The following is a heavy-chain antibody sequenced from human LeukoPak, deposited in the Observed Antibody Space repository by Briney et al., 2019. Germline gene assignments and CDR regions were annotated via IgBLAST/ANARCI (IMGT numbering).Heavy chain of an antibody. D-gene: IGHD6-13*01. CDR1: GVTFSGSP. Sequence: PGGSLKLSCAASGVTFSGSPMHGVRQASGKGLEWGGRIRSKSNSYATAYAASVKGRLTISNDDSKHTAYLQMPGLKPEDTAVYYCSRGYSSSWPNAIDYWGQGTLVTVSS. V-gene: IGHV3-73*01. J-gene: IGHJ4*02. CDR3: SRGYSSSWPNAIDY. CDR2: IRSKSNSYAT.